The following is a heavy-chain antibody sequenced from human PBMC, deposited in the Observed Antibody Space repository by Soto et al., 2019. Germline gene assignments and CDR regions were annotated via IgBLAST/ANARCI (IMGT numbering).Heavy chain of an antibody. V-gene: IGHV4-31*03. CDR3: ARDSGSDPSYYYYGMDV. J-gene: IGHJ6*02. Sequence: QVQLQESGPGLVKPSQTLSLTCTVSGGSISSGGYYWSWIRQHPGKGLEWIGYIYYSGSTYYNPSLTGRVTISVATTKNQFSLKLSSVTAADTAVHYCARDSGSDPSYYYYGMDVWGQGTTVTVSS. CDR2: IYYSGST. D-gene: IGHD6-25*01. CDR1: GGSISSGGYY.